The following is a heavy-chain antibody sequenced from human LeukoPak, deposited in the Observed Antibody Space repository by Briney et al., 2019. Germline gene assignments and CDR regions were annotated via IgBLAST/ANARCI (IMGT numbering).Heavy chain of an antibody. D-gene: IGHD3-3*01. Sequence: SETLSLTCTVSGGSISSYYWSWIRQPPGKGLEWIGYIYYSGSTNYNPSLKSRVTISVDTSKNQFSLKLSSVTAADTAVYYCARAGSDFWSGYRSFHYWGQGTLVTVS. CDR3: ARAGSDFWSGYRSFHY. V-gene: IGHV4-59*01. CDR2: IYYSGST. J-gene: IGHJ4*02. CDR1: GGSISSYY.